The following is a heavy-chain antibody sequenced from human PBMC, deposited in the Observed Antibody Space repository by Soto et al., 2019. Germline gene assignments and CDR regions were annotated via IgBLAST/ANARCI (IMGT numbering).Heavy chain of an antibody. J-gene: IGHJ4*02. Sequence: QVQLQESGPGLVKPSETLSLTCTVSGGSISSYYWSWIRQPPGKGLEWIGCIYYSGSTNYNPSLKSRVTISVDTPKNQFSLDLRSVTAADTAVYYCARGRWLQLIYFDYWGQGTLVTVSS. CDR3: ARGRWLQLIYFDY. CDR1: GGSISSYY. D-gene: IGHD5-12*01. V-gene: IGHV4-59*01. CDR2: IYYSGST.